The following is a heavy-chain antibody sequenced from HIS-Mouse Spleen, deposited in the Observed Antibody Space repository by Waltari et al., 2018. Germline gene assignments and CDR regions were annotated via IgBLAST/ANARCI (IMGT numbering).Heavy chain of an antibody. Sequence: QVQLVESGGGVVEPGRSLRLSCAPSGFPLCSYGMHWVRQAPGKGLEWVAVISYDGSNKYYADSVKGRFTISRDNSKNTLYLQMNSLRAEDTAVYYCAKDRGSQFDYWGQGTLVTVSS. CDR2: ISYDGSNK. J-gene: IGHJ4*02. CDR3: AKDRGSQFDY. CDR1: GFPLCSYG. V-gene: IGHV3-30*18. D-gene: IGHD1-26*01.